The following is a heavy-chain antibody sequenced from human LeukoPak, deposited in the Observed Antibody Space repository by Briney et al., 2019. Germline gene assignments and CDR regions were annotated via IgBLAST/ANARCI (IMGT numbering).Heavy chain of an antibody. J-gene: IGHJ5*02. D-gene: IGHD5-24*01. V-gene: IGHV4-61*01. Sequence: SETLSLTCSVSGDSVSSSPYYWGWIRQPPGKGLEWTGNTFSTSTLYNASLRSRVTILVDTSKNQFSLKLTSATAADTAIYYCARYKFHNYFDPWGQGTLVVVSS. CDR3: ARYKFHNYFDP. CDR2: TFSTST. CDR1: GDSVSSSPYY.